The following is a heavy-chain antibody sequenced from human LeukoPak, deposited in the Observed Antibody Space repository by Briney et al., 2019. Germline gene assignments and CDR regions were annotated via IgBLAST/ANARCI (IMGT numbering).Heavy chain of an antibody. J-gene: IGHJ4*02. CDR3: AIRKSGNAIDY. CDR2: IYSGGST. D-gene: IGHD5-12*01. Sequence: GGSLRLSCAASGYAVSSNYMSWVRQAPGKGLEWVAVIYSGGSTNYADSVKGRFTISRDNSKNTLYLLMNSLRAEDTAVYYCAIRKSGNAIDYWGQGTLVTVSS. CDR1: GYAVSSNY. V-gene: IGHV3-66*01.